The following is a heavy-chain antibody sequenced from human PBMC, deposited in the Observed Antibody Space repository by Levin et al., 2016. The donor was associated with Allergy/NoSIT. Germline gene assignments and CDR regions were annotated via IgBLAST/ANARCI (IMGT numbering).Heavy chain of an antibody. J-gene: IGHJ3*02. D-gene: IGHD3-9*01. V-gene: IGHV1-2*02. CDR2: INPNSGGT. CDR3: ASIYYDILSGDYQGAFDI. Sequence: WVRQAPGQGLEWMGWINPNSGGTNYAQKFQGRVAMTRDTSISTAYMELRRLRSDDTAMYYCASIYYDILSGDYQGAFDIWGQGTKVTVSS.